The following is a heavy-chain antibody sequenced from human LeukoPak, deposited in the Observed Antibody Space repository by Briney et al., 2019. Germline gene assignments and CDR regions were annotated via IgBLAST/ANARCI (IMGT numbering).Heavy chain of an antibody. D-gene: IGHD2-2*01. CDR2: ISSDGGST. CDR1: GFTFSNYA. J-gene: IGHJ4*02. V-gene: IGHV3-64*01. Sequence: GGSLRLSCAASGFTFSNYAMHWVRQAPGKGLEYVSAISSDGGSTYYANSVKGRLTISRDNSKNTLYLQMGSLRAGDMAVYYCARDRWGCTSTSCYDFGYWGQGTLVTVSS. CDR3: ARDRWGCTSTSCYDFGY.